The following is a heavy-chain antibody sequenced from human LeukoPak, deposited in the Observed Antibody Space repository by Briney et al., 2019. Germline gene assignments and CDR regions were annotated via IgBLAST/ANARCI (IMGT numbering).Heavy chain of an antibody. J-gene: IGHJ4*02. CDR1: GFTFSSYS. D-gene: IGHD4-17*01. CDR3: ARENDYGDYVMDY. CDR2: ISSSSSYI. Sequence: PGGSLRLSCAASGFTFSSYSMNWVRQAPGKGLEWASSISSSSSYIYYADSVKGRFTISRDNAKNSLYLQMNSLRAEDTAVYYCARENDYGDYVMDYWGQGTLVTVSS. V-gene: IGHV3-21*01.